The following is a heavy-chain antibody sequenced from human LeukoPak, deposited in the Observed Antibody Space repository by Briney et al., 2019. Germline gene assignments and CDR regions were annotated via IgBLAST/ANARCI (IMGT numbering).Heavy chain of an antibody. Sequence: PSETLSLTCTVSGGSISSYYWSWIRQPPGKGLEWIGFIYYSGGSNYNPSLKSRVTISVDRSKHQFSLRLDSVTAADTAVYYCARVVASSSPHGYYYYAMDVWGQGTTVTVSS. V-gene: IGHV4-59*01. J-gene: IGHJ6*02. D-gene: IGHD6-6*01. CDR1: GGSISSYY. CDR3: ARVVASSSPHGYYYYAMDV. CDR2: IYYSGGS.